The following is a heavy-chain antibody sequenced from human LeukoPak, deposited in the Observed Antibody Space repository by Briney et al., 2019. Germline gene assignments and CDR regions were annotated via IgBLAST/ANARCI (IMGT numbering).Heavy chain of an antibody. V-gene: IGHV3-30*02. CDR1: GFTFSSYG. J-gene: IGHJ4*02. D-gene: IGHD1-26*01. CDR3: AYGGATTKFGY. Sequence: GGSLRLSCAASGFTFSSYGMHWVRQAPGKGLEWVAFIRYDGSNKYYADSVKGRFTISRDNSKNTLYLQMNSLRAEDTAVYYCAYGGATTKFGYWGREPWSPSPQ. CDR2: IRYDGSNK.